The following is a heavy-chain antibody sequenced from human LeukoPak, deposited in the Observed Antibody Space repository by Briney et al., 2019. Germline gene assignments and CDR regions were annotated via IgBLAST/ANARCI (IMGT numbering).Heavy chain of an antibody. J-gene: IGHJ6*04. CDR3: ARVRRYCSGGSCYSYGMDV. CDR2: INHSGST. V-gene: IGHV4-34*01. CDR1: GGSFSGYY. Sequence: SETLSLTCAAYGGSFSGYYWSWIRQPPGKGLEWIGEINHSGSTNYNPSLKSRVTISVDTSKNQFSLKLSSVTAADTAVYYCARVRRYCSGGSCYSYGMDVWGKGTTVTVSS. D-gene: IGHD2-15*01.